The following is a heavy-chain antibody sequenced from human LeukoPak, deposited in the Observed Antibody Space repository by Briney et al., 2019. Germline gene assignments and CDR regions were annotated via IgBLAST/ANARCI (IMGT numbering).Heavy chain of an antibody. Sequence: GESLKISCQASGYSFSNYWIAWVRQKPGKGLEWMGTIYPGDSDTRYSPSFQGQVTSSADKSISTAYLQWSSLKASDTAMYYCARQGYDVPDYMDVWGTGTTVTVSS. CDR3: ARQGYDVPDYMDV. J-gene: IGHJ6*03. CDR2: IYPGDSDT. D-gene: IGHD3-10*02. V-gene: IGHV5-51*01. CDR1: GYSFSNYW.